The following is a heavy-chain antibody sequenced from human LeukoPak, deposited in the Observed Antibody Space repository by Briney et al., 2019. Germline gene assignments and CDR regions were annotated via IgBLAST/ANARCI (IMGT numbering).Heavy chain of an antibody. CDR3: ARGEKLRYFDWLSTTDWFDP. Sequence: SETLSLTCAVYGGSFSGYYWSWIRQPPGKGLEWIGEINHGGSTNYNPSLKSRVTISVDTSKNQFSLKLSSVTAADTAVYYCARGEKLRYFDWLSTTDWFDPWGQGTLVTVSS. CDR2: INHGGST. D-gene: IGHD3-9*01. CDR1: GGSFSGYY. V-gene: IGHV4-34*01. J-gene: IGHJ5*02.